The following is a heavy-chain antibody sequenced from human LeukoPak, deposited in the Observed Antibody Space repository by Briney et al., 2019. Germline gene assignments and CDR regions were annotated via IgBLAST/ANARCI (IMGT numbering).Heavy chain of an antibody. V-gene: IGHV3-23*01. Sequence: PGGSLRLSCAASGFTFSSYAMSWVRHAPGKGLEWVSAISGSGGSTYYADSVKGRFTISRDNSKNTLYLHMNSLRAEDTAVYYCARLREIPVFGVVTKSTSYFDYWGQGTLVIVSS. D-gene: IGHD3-3*01. J-gene: IGHJ4*02. CDR2: ISGSGGST. CDR1: GFTFSSYA. CDR3: ARLREIPVFGVVTKSTSYFDY.